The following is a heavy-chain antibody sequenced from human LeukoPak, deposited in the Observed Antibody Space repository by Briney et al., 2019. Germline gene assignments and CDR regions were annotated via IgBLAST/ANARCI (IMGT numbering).Heavy chain of an antibody. CDR3: AREGQQLKHFDY. D-gene: IGHD1-1*01. V-gene: IGHV1-46*01. Sequence: EASVKVSCKASGNTFIGYWIHWVRQAPGQGLEWMGAINPRGDATIGAQKFQGRVTTTRDTSTNTVYIELSSLRSEDTAVYYCAREGQQLKHFDYWGQGALVTVSS. CDR2: INPRGDAT. CDR1: GNTFIGYW. J-gene: IGHJ4*02.